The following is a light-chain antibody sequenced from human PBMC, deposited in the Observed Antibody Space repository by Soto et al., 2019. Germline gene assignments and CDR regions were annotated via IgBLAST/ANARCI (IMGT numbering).Light chain of an antibody. CDR3: CSYAGSSPWV. CDR1: SSDVGSYNL. CDR2: EGS. Sequence: QSVLTQPASVSGSPGQSITISCTRTSSDVGSYNLVSWYQQHPGKAPKLMIYEGSKRPSGVSNRFSGSKSGNTASLTISGLQAEDEADYYCCSYAGSSPWVFGGGTKLTVL. V-gene: IGLV2-23*01. J-gene: IGLJ3*02.